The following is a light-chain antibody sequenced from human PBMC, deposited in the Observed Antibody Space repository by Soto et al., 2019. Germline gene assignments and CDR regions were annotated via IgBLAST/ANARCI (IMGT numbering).Light chain of an antibody. CDR2: DSS. CDR1: QSVYSS. Sequence: EIVLTQSPATLSLSPGERATLSCRASQSVYSSLAWYQQKPGQAPRLLIYDSSNRATGIPARFSGNVSGTDFTHTIRSLEPEDFAVYYCQQRSSWPPTVTFGQGTRLEIK. J-gene: IGKJ5*01. CDR3: QQRSSWPPTVT. V-gene: IGKV3-11*01.